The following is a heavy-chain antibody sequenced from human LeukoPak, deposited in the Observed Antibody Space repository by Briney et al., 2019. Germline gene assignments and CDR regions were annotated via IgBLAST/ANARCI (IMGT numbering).Heavy chain of an antibody. CDR1: GGSISSYY. D-gene: IGHD4-17*01. V-gene: IGHV4-59*01. J-gene: IGHJ5*02. CDR2: IYYSGST. Sequence: SETLSLTCTVSGGSISSYYWSWTRQPPGKGLEWIGYIYYSGSTNYNPSLKSRVTISVDTSKNQFSLKLSSVTAADTAVYYCARAETTVTSYGAWFDPWGQGTLVTVSS. CDR3: ARAETTVTSYGAWFDP.